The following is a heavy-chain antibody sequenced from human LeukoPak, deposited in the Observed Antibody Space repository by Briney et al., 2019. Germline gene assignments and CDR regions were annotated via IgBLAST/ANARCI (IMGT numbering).Heavy chain of an antibody. J-gene: IGHJ4*02. D-gene: IGHD1-26*01. CDR1: GYTFTSYD. CDR2: MNPNSGNT. Sequence: ASVKVSCKASGYTFTSYDINWVRQATGQGLEWMGWMNPNSGNTGYAQKFQGRVTMTRDTSISTAYMELSRLRSDDTAMYYCATLGAGDFDYWGQGTLVTVSS. V-gene: IGHV1-8*01. CDR3: ATLGAGDFDY.